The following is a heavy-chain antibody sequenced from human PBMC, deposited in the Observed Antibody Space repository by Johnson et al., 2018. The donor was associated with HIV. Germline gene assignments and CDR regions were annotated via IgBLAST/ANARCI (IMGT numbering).Heavy chain of an antibody. J-gene: IGHJ3*01. CDR2: ITYDGSNQ. CDR3: AREGNWNPTYGFDV. D-gene: IGHD1-1*01. V-gene: IGHV3-33*05. CDR1: GFTFSTYG. Sequence: QVQLVESGGGVVQPGRSLRLSCAASGFTFSTYGMHWVRQAPGKGLEWVAVITYDGSNQYYGDSVKGRFTISRDNSKNTLYLQMNSLRAEDTAVYFCAREGNWNPTYGFDVWGQGTIATVSS.